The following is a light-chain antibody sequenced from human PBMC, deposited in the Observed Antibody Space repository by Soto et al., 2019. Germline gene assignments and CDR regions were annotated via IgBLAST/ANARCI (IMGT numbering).Light chain of an antibody. CDR2: DDA. J-gene: IGLJ1*01. V-gene: IGLV3-21*02. Sequence: SYELTQPPSVSVAPGQTARITCGGNNIGSESVHWYQQKPGQAPVLVVCDDADRPSGIPERFSGSNSGNTATLTISRVEAGDEADYYCQVWDSSSDHYVFGTGTKVTVL. CDR3: QVWDSSSDHYV. CDR1: NIGSES.